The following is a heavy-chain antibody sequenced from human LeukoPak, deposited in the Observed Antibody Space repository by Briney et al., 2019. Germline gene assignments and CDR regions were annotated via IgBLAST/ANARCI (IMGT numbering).Heavy chain of an antibody. V-gene: IGHV3-23*01. Sequence: GGSLRLSCVTSGFTFGSYAMSWVRQAPGKGLEWVSAISGSGGSTYYADSVKGRFTISRDNSKNTLYLQMNSLRAEDTAVYYCAKTSIVVVVAASHFDYWGQGTLVTVSS. CDR3: AKTSIVVVVAASHFDY. CDR2: ISGSGGST. CDR1: GFTFGSYA. J-gene: IGHJ4*02. D-gene: IGHD2-15*01.